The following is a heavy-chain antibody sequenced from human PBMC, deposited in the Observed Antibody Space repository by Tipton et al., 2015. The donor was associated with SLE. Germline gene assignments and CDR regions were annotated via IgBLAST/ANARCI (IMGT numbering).Heavy chain of an antibody. CDR2: VYHLGTT. CDR1: GASINSYF. V-gene: IGHV4-59*08. J-gene: IGHJ4*02. Sequence: TLSLTCSVSGASINSYFWSWIRQSPEKGLEWIGYVYHLGTTEYNPSLKSRVTISVDTSKNQFSLKLRSVTAADTATYYCARHPYIAAAFDYWGQGTLVTVSS. CDR3: ARHPYIAAAFDY. D-gene: IGHD6-25*01.